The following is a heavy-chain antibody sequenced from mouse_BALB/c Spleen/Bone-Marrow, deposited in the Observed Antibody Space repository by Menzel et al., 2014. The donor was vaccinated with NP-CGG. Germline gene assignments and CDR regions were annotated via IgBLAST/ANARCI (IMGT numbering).Heavy chain of an antibody. J-gene: IGHJ4*01. CDR3: ARRRSLYYAMDY. V-gene: IGHV5-12*02. D-gene: IGHD1-1*01. CDR2: ISNGGGST. Sequence: EVKLVESGGGLVQPGGSLKLSCATSGFTFSDYYMYWVRQTPGKRLEGVAYISNGGGSTYYLDTVKGRFAISRDNAKNTLYLQMSRLKSEDTAMYYCARRRSLYYAMDYWGQGTSVTVSS. CDR1: GFTFSDYY.